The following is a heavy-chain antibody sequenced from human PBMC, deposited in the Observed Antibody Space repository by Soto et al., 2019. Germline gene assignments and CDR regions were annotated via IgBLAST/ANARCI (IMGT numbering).Heavy chain of an antibody. CDR2: IYYSGST. CDR1: GGSISSSSYY. Sequence: QLQLQESGPGLVKPSETLSLTCTVSGGSISSSSYYWGWIRQPPGKGLEWMGSIYYSGSTYYNPSLRHRSTISVDTSKNQFSLKLSSVTAADTAVYYCARLISRGHRDARNAFDIWGQGTMVTVSS. CDR3: ARLISRGHRDARNAFDI. V-gene: IGHV4-39*01. D-gene: IGHD3-10*01. J-gene: IGHJ3*02.